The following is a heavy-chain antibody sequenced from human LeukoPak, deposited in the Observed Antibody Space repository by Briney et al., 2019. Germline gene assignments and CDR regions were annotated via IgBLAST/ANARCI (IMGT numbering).Heavy chain of an antibody. CDR2: IYYSGST. J-gene: IGHJ2*01. CDR3: ARVINYYDSRPNFGRSYWYFDL. Sequence: SETLSLTCTVSGGSISSYYWSWIRQPPGKGLEWIGYIYYSGSTNYNPSLKSRVTISVDTSKNQFSLKLSSVTAADTAVYYCARVINYYDSRPNFGRSYWYFDLWGRGTLVTVSS. D-gene: IGHD3-22*01. V-gene: IGHV4-59*01. CDR1: GGSISSYY.